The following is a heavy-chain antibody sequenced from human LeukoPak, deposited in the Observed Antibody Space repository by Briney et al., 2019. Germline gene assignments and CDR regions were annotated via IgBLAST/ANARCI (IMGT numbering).Heavy chain of an antibody. CDR3: AREPTKLRIAAAGKKPFDY. J-gene: IGHJ4*02. D-gene: IGHD6-13*01. Sequence: ASVKVSCKASGYTFTGYYMHWVRQAPGQGLEWMGWINPNSGGTNYAQKFQGRVTMTRDTSISTAYMELSRLRSDDTAVYYCAREPTKLRIAAAGKKPFDYRGQGTLVTVSS. V-gene: IGHV1-2*02. CDR2: INPNSGGT. CDR1: GYTFTGYY.